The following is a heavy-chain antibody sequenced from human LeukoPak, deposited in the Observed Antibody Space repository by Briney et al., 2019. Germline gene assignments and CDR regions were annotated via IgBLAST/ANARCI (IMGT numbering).Heavy chain of an antibody. V-gene: IGHV3-30*02. CDR3: VRHYDSSGYFILPYDAFDI. Sequence: GGSLRLSCAASGFTFSSYGMHWVRQAPGKGLEWVAFIRYDGSNKYYADSVKGRFTISRDNAKNSLYLQMNSLRAEDTAVYYCVRHYDSSGYFILPYDAFDIWGQGTMVTVSS. J-gene: IGHJ3*02. CDR1: GFTFSSYG. D-gene: IGHD3-22*01. CDR2: IRYDGSNK.